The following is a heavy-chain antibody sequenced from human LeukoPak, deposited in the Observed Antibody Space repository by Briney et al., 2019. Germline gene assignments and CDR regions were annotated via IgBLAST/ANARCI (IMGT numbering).Heavy chain of an antibody. CDR2: IYPGDSDR. Sequence: GESLKISCKGSGYTFSTYWIGWVRQMPGKGLEWMGFIYPGDSDRRYSPSFQGQVTMSADKSISTAYLQWSSLKASDTAVYFCTRRRVTYSNSSGRSRYYFDYWGQGTLVTVSS. CDR1: GYTFSTYW. V-gene: IGHV5-51*01. J-gene: IGHJ4*02. CDR3: TRRRVTYSNSSGRSRYYFDY. D-gene: IGHD6-6*01.